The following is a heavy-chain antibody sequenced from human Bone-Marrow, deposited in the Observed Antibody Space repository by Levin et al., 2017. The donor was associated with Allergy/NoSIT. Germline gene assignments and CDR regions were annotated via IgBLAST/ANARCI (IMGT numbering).Heavy chain of an antibody. CDR1: GYTFTSYD. CDR2: MNPNSGNT. CDR3: ARAGPWFVRFLEPSQGHYYYGMDV. D-gene: IGHD3-3*01. J-gene: IGHJ6*02. V-gene: IGHV1-8*01. Sequence: GESLKISCKASGYTFTSYDINWVRQATGQGLEWMGWMNPNSGNTGYAQKFQGRVTMTRNTSISTAYMELSSLRSEDTAVYYCARAGPWFVRFLEPSQGHYYYGMDVWGQGTTVTVSS.